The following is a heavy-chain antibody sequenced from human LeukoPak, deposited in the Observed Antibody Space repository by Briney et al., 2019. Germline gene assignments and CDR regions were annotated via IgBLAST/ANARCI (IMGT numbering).Heavy chain of an antibody. CDR3: ARAPSEIGGYYPEYFRH. Sequence: GGSLRLSCAASGSTFSSYWMHWVRQAPGKGLVWASRIKSDGSTRYADSVKGRFTISRDNAKNTVSLQMNSLRAEDTGVYYCARAPSEIGGYYPEYFRHWGQGTLVTVSP. J-gene: IGHJ1*01. CDR1: GSTFSSYW. V-gene: IGHV3-74*01. CDR2: IKSDGST. D-gene: IGHD3-22*01.